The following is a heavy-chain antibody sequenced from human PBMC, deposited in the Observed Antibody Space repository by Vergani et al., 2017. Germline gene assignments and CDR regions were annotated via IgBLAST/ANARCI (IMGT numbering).Heavy chain of an antibody. V-gene: IGHV1-69*12. Sequence: VQLVQSGAEVRKPGASVKVSCKASGGTFSSYAISWVRQAPGQGLEWMGGIIPIFGTANYAQKFQGRVTITADESTSTAYMELSSLRSEDTAVYYCARDLAYYDILTGYYPYYYYMDVWGKGTTVTVSS. CDR1: GGTFSSYA. D-gene: IGHD3-9*01. CDR2: IIPIFGTA. J-gene: IGHJ6*03. CDR3: ARDLAYYDILTGYYPYYYYMDV.